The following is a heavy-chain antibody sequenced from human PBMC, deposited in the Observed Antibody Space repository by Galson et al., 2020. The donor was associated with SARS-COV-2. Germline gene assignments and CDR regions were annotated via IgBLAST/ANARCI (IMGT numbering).Heavy chain of an antibody. CDR1: GFTFSTSY. J-gene: IGHJ4*02. V-gene: IGHV3-48*02. Sequence: GSLRLSCAASGFTFSTSYMSWVRQAPGKGLGWLSYIGGSSDVIKYADSVKGRFTISRDNAKNLLYLQMNSLRDEDTAVYYCAGWYIRFWGQGTLVTVSS. D-gene: IGHD6-19*01. CDR3: AGWYIRF. CDR2: IGGSSDVI.